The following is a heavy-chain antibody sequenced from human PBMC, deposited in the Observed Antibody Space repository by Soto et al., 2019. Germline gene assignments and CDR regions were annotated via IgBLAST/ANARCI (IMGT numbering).Heavy chain of an antibody. CDR2: IFSGDNT. J-gene: IGHJ5*02. CDR3: ATGLTLPVRPSFDT. D-gene: IGHD2-21*02. V-gene: IGHV3-53*01. CDR1: GFTVSGNY. Sequence: GGSLRLSCAASGFTVSGNYITWVRQAPGKGLEWVSVIFSGDNTYYSDSVKGRFTISRDNSKNTVYLQMNRLRGDDAAVYFCATGLTLPVRPSFDTWGQGTLVTVSS.